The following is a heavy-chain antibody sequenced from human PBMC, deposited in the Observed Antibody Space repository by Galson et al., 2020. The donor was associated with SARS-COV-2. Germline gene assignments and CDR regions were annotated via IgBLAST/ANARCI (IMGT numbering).Heavy chain of an antibody. V-gene: IGHV3-15*01. J-gene: IGHJ4*02. D-gene: IGHD4-4*01. CDR2: RRHVPAIGTL. CDR1: GFTITNAW. Sequence: HGESLKISCAAPGFTITNAWMNWVRQAPEEGLACLGRRRHVPAIGTLDYAAFAKGRFSISRDDSENILYLQVNSLKNEDTAVYYCINYSPSTGASDFWGQGTLVTVSS. CDR3: INYSPSTGASDF.